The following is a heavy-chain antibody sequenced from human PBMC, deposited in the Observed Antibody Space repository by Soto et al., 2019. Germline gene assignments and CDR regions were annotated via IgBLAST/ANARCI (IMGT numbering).Heavy chain of an antibody. CDR3: ARQINWRDGGA. CDR1: GFSLSDHG. Sequence: GGSLRLSCAASGFSLSDHGVNWVRQAPGKGLEWISSVNRGASSLYYAESAKGRFTMSRDDAKNSVYLQMNSLRDEDTAVYYCARQINWRDGGAWGQGTLVTVSS. J-gene: IGHJ5*02. V-gene: IGHV3-48*02. D-gene: IGHD3-16*01. CDR2: VNRGASSL.